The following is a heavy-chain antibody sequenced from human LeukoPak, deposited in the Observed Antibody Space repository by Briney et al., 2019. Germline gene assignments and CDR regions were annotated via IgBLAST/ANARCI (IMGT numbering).Heavy chain of an antibody. CDR1: GYTFTGYY. CDR3: ARDYYDSSGPTEGGDAFDI. V-gene: IGHV1-2*02. J-gene: IGHJ3*02. D-gene: IGHD3-22*01. Sequence: GASVKVSCKASGYTFTGYYMHWVRQAPGQGLEWMGWINPNSGGTNYAQKFQGRVTMTRDTSISTAYMELSRLRSDDTAVYYCARDYYDSSGPTEGGDAFDIWGQGTMVTVSS. CDR2: INPNSGGT.